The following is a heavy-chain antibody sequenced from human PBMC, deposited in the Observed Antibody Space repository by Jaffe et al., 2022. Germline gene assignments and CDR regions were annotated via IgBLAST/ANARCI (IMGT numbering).Heavy chain of an antibody. CDR2: INHSGST. CDR3: ARGPDIVVVPAAMGDYYYYMDV. V-gene: IGHV4-34*01. D-gene: IGHD2-2*01. Sequence: QVQLQQWGAGLLKPSETLSLTCAVYGGSFSGYYWSWIRQPPGKGLEWIGEINHSGSTNYNPSLKSRVTISVDTSKNQFSLKLSSVTAADTAVYYCARGPDIVVVPAAMGDYYYYMDVWGKGTTVTVSS. CDR1: GGSFSGYY. J-gene: IGHJ6*03.